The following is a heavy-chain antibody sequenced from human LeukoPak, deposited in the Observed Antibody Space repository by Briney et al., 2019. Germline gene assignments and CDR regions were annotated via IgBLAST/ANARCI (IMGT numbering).Heavy chain of an antibody. CDR3: ARENCSSTSCYFHSYNWFDP. CDR1: GYSISSGYY. J-gene: IGHJ5*02. D-gene: IGHD2-2*01. V-gene: IGHV4-38-2*02. Sequence: RPSETLSLTCAVSGYSISSGYYWGWIRQPPGKGLEWIGSIYHSGSTYYNPSLKSRVTISVDTSKNQFSLKLSSVTAADTAVYYCARENCSSTSCYFHSYNWFDPWGQGTLVTVSS. CDR2: IYHSGST.